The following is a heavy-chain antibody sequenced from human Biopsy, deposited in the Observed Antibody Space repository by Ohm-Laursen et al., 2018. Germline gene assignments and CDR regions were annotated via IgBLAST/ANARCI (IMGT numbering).Heavy chain of an antibody. CDR3: ARDRGYYSDRTVPGYFDL. Sequence: TLSLTCTVSGGSVNSYYWSWIRQPPGKGLQWIGYVYYTGSTEYNPSLQSRVTISLDTSKNLFSLRLRSVTPPDTAIYYCARDRGYYSDRTVPGYFDLWGRGTLVTVSS. CDR1: GGSVNSYY. CDR2: VYYTGST. J-gene: IGHJ2*01. V-gene: IGHV4-59*02. D-gene: IGHD3-22*01.